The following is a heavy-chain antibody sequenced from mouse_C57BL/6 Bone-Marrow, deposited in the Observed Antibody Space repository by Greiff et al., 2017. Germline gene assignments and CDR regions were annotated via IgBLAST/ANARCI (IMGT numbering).Heavy chain of an antibody. D-gene: IGHD1-1*01. V-gene: IGHV1-64*01. Sequence: QVQLQQPGAELVTPGASVKLSCKASGYTFTSYWMHWVKQRPGQGLEWIGMIHPNSGSTNYNEKFKSKDTLTVDKSSSTAYMQLSSLTSEDSAVYYCANYYGSRGGNYWGQGTTLTVSS. CDR2: IHPNSGST. CDR1: GYTFTSYW. J-gene: IGHJ2*01. CDR3: ANYYGSRGGNY.